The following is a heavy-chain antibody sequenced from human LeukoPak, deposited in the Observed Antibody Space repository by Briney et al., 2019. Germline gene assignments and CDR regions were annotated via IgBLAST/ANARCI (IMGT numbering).Heavy chain of an antibody. J-gene: IGHJ6*02. D-gene: IGHD3-22*01. CDR3: ARVPNYYDSSGYPYYYYYGMDV. V-gene: IGHV3-30-3*01. CDR2: ISYDGSNK. CDR1: GFTFSSYA. Sequence: GGSLRLSCAASGFTFSSYAMHWVRQAPGKGLEWVAVISYDGSNKYYADSVKGRFTISRDNSKNTLYLQMNSLRAEDTAVYYCARVPNYYDSSGYPYYYYYGMDVWGQGTTVTVSS.